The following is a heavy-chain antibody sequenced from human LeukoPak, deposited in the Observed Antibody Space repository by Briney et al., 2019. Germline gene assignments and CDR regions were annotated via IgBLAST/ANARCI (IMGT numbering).Heavy chain of an antibody. D-gene: IGHD3-10*01. Sequence: PSETLSLTCTVSGGSLRSSSYYWGWVRQPPGKGLEWVGSIYYSGSTYYNPSLKSRVTISVDTSKNQFSLKLSSVTAADTAVYYCARDTSGGSGSVEYWGQGTLVTVSS. CDR2: IYYSGST. V-gene: IGHV4-39*07. CDR3: ARDTSGGSGSVEY. CDR1: GGSLRSSSYY. J-gene: IGHJ4*02.